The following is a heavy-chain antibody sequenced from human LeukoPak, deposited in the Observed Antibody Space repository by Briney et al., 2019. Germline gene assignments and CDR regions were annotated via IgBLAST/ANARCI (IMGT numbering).Heavy chain of an antibody. CDR3: AKVETSGGANCYALDY. J-gene: IGHJ4*02. CDR1: GFTFSSYA. CDR2: ISGSDGST. V-gene: IGHV3-23*01. D-gene: IGHD2-2*01. Sequence: GGSLRLSCAASGFTFSSYAMTWVRQAPDKGLEWISAISGSDGSTYYADSVKGRFTISRDDSQNTLYLQMNSLSAEDTAVYYCAKVETSGGANCYALDYWGQGTLVTVSS.